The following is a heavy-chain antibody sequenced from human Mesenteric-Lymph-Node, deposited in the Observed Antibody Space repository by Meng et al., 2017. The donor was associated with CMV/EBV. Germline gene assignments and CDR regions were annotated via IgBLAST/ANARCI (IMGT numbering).Heavy chain of an antibody. V-gene: IGHV3-30*14. CDR2: ISYDGSNK. CDR1: GFTFSSYA. J-gene: IGHJ4*02. D-gene: IGHD6-13*01. CDR3: ARVYSSSWYPHFDY. Sequence: GESLKISCAASGFTFSSYAMHWVRQAPGKGLEWVAVISYDGSNKYYADSVKGRFTISRDNSKNTLYLQMNSLRAEDTAVYYCARVYSSSWYPHFDYWGQGTLVTVSS.